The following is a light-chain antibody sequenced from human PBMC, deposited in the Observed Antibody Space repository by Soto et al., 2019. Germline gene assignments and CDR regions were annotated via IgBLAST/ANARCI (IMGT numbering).Light chain of an antibody. J-gene: IGKJ5*01. CDR1: QSILSSSNNKNS. Sequence: DIVMTQSPDSLAVSLGERATINCKSSQSILSSSNNKNSLAWFQQQPGQPPKLLIYWASTRESGVPDRFSGGGSGTDFTLTISSLQAEDVAVYYCQQYYSSVVTFGQGTRLEIK. CDR3: QQYYSSVVT. V-gene: IGKV4-1*01. CDR2: WAS.